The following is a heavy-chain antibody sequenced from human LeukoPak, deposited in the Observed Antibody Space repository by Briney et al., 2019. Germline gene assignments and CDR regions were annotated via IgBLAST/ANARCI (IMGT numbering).Heavy chain of an antibody. CDR3: SEGYFEPFDQ. CDR2: LSYTGKT. CDR1: GVSVSTSH. D-gene: IGHD2/OR15-2a*01. Sequence: SETLSLTCTVSGVSVSTSHWNWIRHRPGKGLEWLGCLSYTGKTDYNPSLKSRVSISLGSSNNHFSLKLTSVTAADTAVYYCSEGYFEPFDQWGQGILVTVSS. V-gene: IGHV4-59*02. J-gene: IGHJ4*02.